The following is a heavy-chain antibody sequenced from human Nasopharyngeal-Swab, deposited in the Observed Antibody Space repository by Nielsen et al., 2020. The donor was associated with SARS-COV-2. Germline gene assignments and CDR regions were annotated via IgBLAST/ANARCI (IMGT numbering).Heavy chain of an antibody. V-gene: IGHV4-34*01. Sequence: SETLSLTCAVYGGSFSGYYWSWIRQPPGKGLEWIGEINHSGSTNFNPCLKSRVTISVDTSKNQFSLKLSSVTAADTAVYYCARGRGYWGQGTLVTVSS. CDR1: GGSFSGYY. J-gene: IGHJ4*02. CDR3: ARGRGY. CDR2: INHSGST.